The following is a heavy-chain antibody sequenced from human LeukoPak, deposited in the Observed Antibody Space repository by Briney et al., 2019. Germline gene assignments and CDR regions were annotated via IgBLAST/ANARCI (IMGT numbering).Heavy chain of an antibody. CDR2: ISGSGGST. D-gene: IGHD3-10*01. CDR1: GFTFSSYA. V-gene: IGHV3-23*01. Sequence: GGSLRLSCAASGFTFSSYAMSWVRQAPGKGLEWVSAISGSGGSTYYADSVKGRFTISRDNSKNTLYLQMNSLRAEDTVVYYCAKDRQVRGSFDYWGQGTLVTVSS. CDR3: AKDRQVRGSFDY. J-gene: IGHJ4*02.